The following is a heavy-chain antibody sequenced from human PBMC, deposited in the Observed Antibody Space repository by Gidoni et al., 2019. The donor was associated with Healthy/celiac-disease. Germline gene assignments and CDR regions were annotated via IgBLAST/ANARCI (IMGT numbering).Heavy chain of an antibody. CDR1: GFTFSSYS. V-gene: IGHV3-21*01. Sequence: EVQLVESGGGLVKPGGSLRLSCAASGFTFSSYSMNWVRQAPGKGLEWVSSISSSSSYIYYADSVKGRFTISRDNAKNSLYLQMNSLRAEDTAVYYCARDSSGYYDFWSGYYFSSYDYWGQGTLVTVSS. CDR2: ISSSSSYI. D-gene: IGHD3-3*01. J-gene: IGHJ4*02. CDR3: ARDSSGYYDFWSGYYFSSYDY.